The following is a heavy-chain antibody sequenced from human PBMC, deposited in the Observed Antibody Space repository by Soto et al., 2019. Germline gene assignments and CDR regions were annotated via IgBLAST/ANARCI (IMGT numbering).Heavy chain of an antibody. V-gene: IGHV1-69*01. CDR3: ARDRLRTWVNDNYYYYYGMDV. Sequence: QVQLVQSGAEVKKPGSSVKVSCKASGGTFSSYAISWVRQAPGQGLEWMGGIIPIFGTANYAQKFQGRVTITADESTSTAYMELSSLRSEDTAVYYCARDRLRTWVNDNYYYYYGMDVWGQGTTVTVSS. J-gene: IGHJ6*02. CDR1: GGTFSSYA. CDR2: IIPIFGTA. D-gene: IGHD1-1*01.